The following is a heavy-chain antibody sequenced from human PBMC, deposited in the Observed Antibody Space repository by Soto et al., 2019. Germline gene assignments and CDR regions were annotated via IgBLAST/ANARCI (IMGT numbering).Heavy chain of an antibody. CDR3: AKPDYGSGAYYNPSFDS. J-gene: IGHJ4*02. CDR1: GFTFSSYA. V-gene: IGHV3-23*01. Sequence: QPGGSLRLSCAASGFTFSSYAMSWVRQAPGKGLEWVSVISGSGGGTYYADSVKGRFTISRDNSKNTLYLQMNSLRAEDTAVYYCAKPDYGSGAYYNPSFDSWGQGTLVTVSS. CDR2: ISGSGGGT. D-gene: IGHD3-10*01.